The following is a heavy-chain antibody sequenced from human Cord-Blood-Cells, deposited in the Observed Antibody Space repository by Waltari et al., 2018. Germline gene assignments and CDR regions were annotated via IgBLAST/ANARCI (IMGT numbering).Heavy chain of an antibody. V-gene: IGHV3-21*01. D-gene: IGHD6-13*01. CDR1: GFTFSSSS. J-gene: IGHJ6*02. CDR3: ARDSSSSWYYYYYGMDV. CDR2: ISSSSSYI. Sequence: EVQLVESGGGLVKPGGSLRLSCAASGFTFSSSSMNWFRQAPGKGLEWVSSISSSSSYIYYADSVKGRFTISRDNAKNSLYLQMNSLRAEDTAVYYCARDSSSSWYYYYYGMDVWGQGTTVTVSS.